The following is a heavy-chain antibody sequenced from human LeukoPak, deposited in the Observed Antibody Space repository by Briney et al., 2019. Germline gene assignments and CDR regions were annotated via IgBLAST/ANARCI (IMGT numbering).Heavy chain of an antibody. CDR2: INHSGST. J-gene: IGHJ4*02. D-gene: IGHD3-9*01. V-gene: IGHV4-34*01. Sequence: PSETLSLTCAVYGGSFSGYYWSWIRQPPGKGLEWIGEINHSGSTNYNPSLKSRVTISVDTSKNQFSLKLSSVTAADTAVYYCARALGIRYFDWLSWGQGTLVTVSS. CDR3: ARALGIRYFDWLS. CDR1: GGSFSGYY.